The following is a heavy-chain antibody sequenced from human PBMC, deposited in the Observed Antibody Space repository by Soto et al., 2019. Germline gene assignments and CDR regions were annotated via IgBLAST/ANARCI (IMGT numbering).Heavy chain of an antibody. J-gene: IGHJ5*02. CDR1: GYTLSKMP. Sequence: QVQLVQSGAEVKKPGASVQVSCKVSGYTLSKMPMHWVRQAPGKGLEWMGGFDVEDGEKKYAQKFQGRVTMTEDIFTDTAYMELSSLRSEDTAVYYCATSFLAGFDPWGQGTLVSVSS. CDR2: FDVEDGEK. CDR3: ATSFLAGFDP. V-gene: IGHV1-24*01.